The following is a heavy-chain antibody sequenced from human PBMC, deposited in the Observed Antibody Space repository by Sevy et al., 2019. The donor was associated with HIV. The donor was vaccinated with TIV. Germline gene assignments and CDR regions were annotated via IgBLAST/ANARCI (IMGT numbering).Heavy chain of an antibody. V-gene: IGHV3-15*01. CDR1: GFTFTNAW. CDR3: TTLYNAAFDN. CDR2: FKSKTDGGTI. Sequence: GGSLRLSCVASGFTFTNAWMSWVRQAPGKGLEWVGRFKSKTDGGTIDYATPVKGRFTISRDDAKNMLYLQMNSLKTEDTALYYCTTLYNAAFDNWGQGTLVTVSS. J-gene: IGHJ4*02. D-gene: IGHD1-1*01.